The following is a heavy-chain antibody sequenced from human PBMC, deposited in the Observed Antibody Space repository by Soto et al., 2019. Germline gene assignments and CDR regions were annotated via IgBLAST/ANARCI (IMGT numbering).Heavy chain of an antibody. CDR2: ITDDGSTT. V-gene: IGHV3-74*01. D-gene: IGHD3-10*01. J-gene: IGHJ4*02. Sequence: FETSGFIFSMYWMHWVRQVPGKGPQWVARITDDGSTTYYAASVEGRFTISRDNAKNALYLQMTSLRADDTAVYYCTRGPRPTSIGTGAFWGQGTLVTVSS. CDR3: TRGPRPTSIGTGAF. CDR1: GFIFSMYW.